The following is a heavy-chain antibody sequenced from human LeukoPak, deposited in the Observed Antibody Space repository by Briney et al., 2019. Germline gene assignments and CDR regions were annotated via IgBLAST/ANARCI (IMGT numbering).Heavy chain of an antibody. CDR3: ARADQLLPRYDY. CDR1: GFTFSSYA. J-gene: IGHJ4*02. Sequence: GRSLRLSCAASGFTFSSYAMHWVRQAPGKGLEWVAVISYDGSNKYYADSVKGRFTISRDNSKNTLYLQMNSLRAEDTAVHYCARADQLLPRYDYWGQGTLVTVSS. D-gene: IGHD2-2*01. V-gene: IGHV3-30*01. CDR2: ISYDGSNK.